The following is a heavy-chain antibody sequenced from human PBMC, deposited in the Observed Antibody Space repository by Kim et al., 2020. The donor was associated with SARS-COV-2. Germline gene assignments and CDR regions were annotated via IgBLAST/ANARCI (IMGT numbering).Heavy chain of an antibody. Sequence: GGSLRLSCAASGFTFSSYSMNWVRQPPGKGLEWVSSISSSSSYIYYADSVKGRFTISRDNAKNSLYLQMNSLRAEDTAVYYCARGPGHMTSSPWWGQGTLVTVSS. CDR1: GFTFSSYS. J-gene: IGHJ4*02. CDR2: ISSSSSYI. D-gene: IGHD3-9*01. V-gene: IGHV3-21*01. CDR3: ARGPGHMTSSPW.